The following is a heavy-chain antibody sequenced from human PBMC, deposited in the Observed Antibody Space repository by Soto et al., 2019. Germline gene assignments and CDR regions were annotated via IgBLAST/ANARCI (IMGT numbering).Heavy chain of an antibody. Sequence: SETLSLTCTVSGGSISSSSYYWGWIRQPPGKGLEWIGSIYYSGSTYYNPSLKSRVTISVDTSKNQFSLKLSSVTAADTAVYYCARRDNGSGYNWFDPWGQGTLVTVSS. D-gene: IGHD3-10*01. CDR3: ARRDNGSGYNWFDP. V-gene: IGHV4-39*01. CDR1: GGSISSSSYY. CDR2: IYYSGST. J-gene: IGHJ5*02.